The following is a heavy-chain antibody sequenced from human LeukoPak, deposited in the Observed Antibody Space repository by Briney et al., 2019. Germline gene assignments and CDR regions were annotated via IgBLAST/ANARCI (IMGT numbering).Heavy chain of an antibody. J-gene: IGHJ4*02. V-gene: IGHV5-51*01. CDR2: IYPGDSDT. D-gene: IGHD3-9*01. CDR3: ARGVLRYFDWLPSPGDYFDY. Sequence: GDSLKISCEGSGYSFTTFWIGWVRQMPGKGLEWMGIIYPGDSDTRYSPSFQGQVTISADKSISTAYLQWSSLKASDTAMYYCARGVLRYFDWLPSPGDYFDYWGQGTLVTVSS. CDR1: GYSFTTFW.